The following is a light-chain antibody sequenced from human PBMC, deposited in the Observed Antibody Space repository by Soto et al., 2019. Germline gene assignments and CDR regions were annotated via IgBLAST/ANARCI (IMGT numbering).Light chain of an antibody. CDR2: SNN. CDR1: SSNIGSNT. Sequence: QSVLTQPPSASGTPGQRVTISCSGTSSNIGSNTVDWYQQLPGMAPKILVYSNNQRPSGVPDRFSGSKAGTSASLAISGLRSEDEADYYCAVWDDSLGGRGVFGGGTKLTVL. V-gene: IGLV1-47*02. J-gene: IGLJ2*01. CDR3: AVWDDSLGGRGV.